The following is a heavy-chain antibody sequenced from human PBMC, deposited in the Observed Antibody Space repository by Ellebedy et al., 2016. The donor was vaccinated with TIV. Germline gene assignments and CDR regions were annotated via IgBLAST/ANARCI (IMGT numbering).Heavy chain of an antibody. Sequence: GESLKISXAASGFTFSSYAMSWVRQAPGKGLEWVSAISGSGGSTYYADSVKSRFTISRDNSKNTLYLQMNSLRAEDTAVYYCANPPTYYYDSSGYPNWFNPWGQGTLVTVSS. D-gene: IGHD3-22*01. CDR3: ANPPTYYYDSSGYPNWFNP. J-gene: IGHJ5*02. CDR1: GFTFSSYA. CDR2: ISGSGGST. V-gene: IGHV3-23*01.